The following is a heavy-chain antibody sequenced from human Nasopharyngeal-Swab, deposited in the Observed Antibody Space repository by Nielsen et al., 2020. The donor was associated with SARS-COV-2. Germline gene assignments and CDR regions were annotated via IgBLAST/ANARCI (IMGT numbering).Heavy chain of an antibody. CDR2: INHSGST. CDR3: ARGLNGGH. D-gene: IGHD3-16*01. Sequence: TLSRTGAVYGGSFRGYYWSWIRQPPGKGLEWIGEINHSGSTNYNPSLKRRVTISVDTSKNQFALKLSSVTAADTAVYYCARGLNGGHWGQGTLVTVSS. V-gene: IGHV4-34*01. CDR1: GGSFRGYY. J-gene: IGHJ4*02.